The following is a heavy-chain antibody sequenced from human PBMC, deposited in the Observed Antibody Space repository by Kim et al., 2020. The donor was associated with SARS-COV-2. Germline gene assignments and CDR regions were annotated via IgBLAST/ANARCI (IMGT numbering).Heavy chain of an antibody. V-gene: IGHV4-31*03. CDR3: ARAMGITIFGVVIVNWFEP. Sequence: SETLSLTCTVSGGSISSGGYYWSWIRQHPGKGLEWIGYIYYSGSTYYNPSLKSRVTISVDTSKNQFSLKLSSVTAADTAVYYCARAMGITIFGVVIVNWFEPSGQGALVTVSS. D-gene: IGHD3-3*01. CDR1: GGSISSGGYY. CDR2: IYYSGST. J-gene: IGHJ5*02.